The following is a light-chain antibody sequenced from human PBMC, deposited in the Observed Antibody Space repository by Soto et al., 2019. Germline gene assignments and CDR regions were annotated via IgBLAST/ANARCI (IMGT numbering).Light chain of an antibody. CDR3: QQYGSSPWT. CDR1: QGISSA. Sequence: AIQLTQSPSSLSASVGDRVTITCRASQGISSALAWYQQKPGKAPKLLIYDASSLESGVPSRFSGSGSATDFTLTVSRLEPEDFAVYYCQQYGSSPWTFGQGTKVDIK. CDR2: DAS. V-gene: IGKV1-13*02. J-gene: IGKJ1*01.